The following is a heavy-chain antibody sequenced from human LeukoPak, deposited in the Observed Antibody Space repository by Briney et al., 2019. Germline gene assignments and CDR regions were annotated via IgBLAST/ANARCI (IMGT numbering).Heavy chain of an antibody. V-gene: IGHV1-2*02. Sequence: ASVKVSCKASGYTFNANYIHWVRQAPGQGLEWMGWINPNSGETNYSQKFQGRVIVTRDTSTSTVYMELSSLRSEDTAVYYCARDVRYCSSTSCPPEHAFDIWGQGTMVTVSS. D-gene: IGHD2-2*01. CDR3: ARDVRYCSSTSCPPEHAFDI. J-gene: IGHJ3*02. CDR2: INPNSGET. CDR1: GYTFNANY.